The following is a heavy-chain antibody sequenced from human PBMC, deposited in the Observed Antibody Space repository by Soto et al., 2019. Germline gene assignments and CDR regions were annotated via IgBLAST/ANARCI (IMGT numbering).Heavy chain of an antibody. CDR2: IWYDGSNK. CDR3: ARASVYAILPARDYYYYYMDV. V-gene: IGHV3-33*01. J-gene: IGHJ6*03. D-gene: IGHD2-8*01. CDR1: GFTFSSYG. Sequence: GGSLRLSCAASGFTFSSYGMHWVRQAPGKGLEWVAVIWYDGSNKYYADSVKGRFTISRDNSKNTLYLQMNSLRAEDTAVYYCARASVYAILPARDYYYYYMDVWGKGTTVTVSS.